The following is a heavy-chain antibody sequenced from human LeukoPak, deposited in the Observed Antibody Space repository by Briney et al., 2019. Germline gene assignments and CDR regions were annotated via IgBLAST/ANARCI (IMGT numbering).Heavy chain of an antibody. D-gene: IGHD3-22*01. J-gene: IGHJ4*02. V-gene: IGHV4-39*07. Sequence: SETLSLTCTVSGGSISSSSYYWGWIRQPPGKGLEWIGSIYYSGSTYYNPSLKSRVTISVDTSKNQFSLKLSSVTAADTAVYYCARDGDYYDSSGRTVPFDYWGQGTLVTVSS. CDR2: IYYSGST. CDR3: ARDGDYYDSSGRTVPFDY. CDR1: GGSISSSSYY.